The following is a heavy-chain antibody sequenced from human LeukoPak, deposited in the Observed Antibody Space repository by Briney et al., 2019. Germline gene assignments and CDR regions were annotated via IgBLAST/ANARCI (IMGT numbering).Heavy chain of an antibody. J-gene: IGHJ3*02. CDR2: IYYSGST. CDR1: GGSISSYY. Sequence: SDTLSLTCTVSGGSISSYYWSWVRQPPEKGLEWIGRIYYSGSTNYNPSLKSRVTISADTSKNQFSLKLTSVTAADTALYYCARDRGYGDYYDAFDIWGQGTMVTVSS. D-gene: IGHD4-17*01. CDR3: ARDRGYGDYYDAFDI. V-gene: IGHV4-59*01.